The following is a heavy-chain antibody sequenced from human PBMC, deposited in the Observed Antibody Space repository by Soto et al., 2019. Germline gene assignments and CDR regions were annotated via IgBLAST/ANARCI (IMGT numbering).Heavy chain of an antibody. Sequence: GGSLRLSCAASGFTVSSNYMSWVRQAPGKGLEWVSVIYSGGSTYYADSVKGRFTISRHNSKNTLYLQMNSLRAEDTAVYYCARYSSGWNDAFDIWGQGTMVTVSS. CDR2: IYSGGST. J-gene: IGHJ3*02. V-gene: IGHV3-53*04. D-gene: IGHD6-19*01. CDR1: GFTVSSNY. CDR3: ARYSSGWNDAFDI.